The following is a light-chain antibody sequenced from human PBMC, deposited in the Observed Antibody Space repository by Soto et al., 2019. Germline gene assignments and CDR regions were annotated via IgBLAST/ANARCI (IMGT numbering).Light chain of an antibody. CDR2: EGS. CDR3: CSYAGSSTYV. V-gene: IGLV2-23*01. CDR1: SSDVGSYNL. Sequence: QSVLTQPASVSGSPGQSITISCTGTSSDVGSYNLVSWYQQHPGKAPKLMIYEGSKRPSGVSNRFSGSKSGNTASLTISGLQAEDEADYYCCSYAGSSTYVFGIRTKVTVL. J-gene: IGLJ1*01.